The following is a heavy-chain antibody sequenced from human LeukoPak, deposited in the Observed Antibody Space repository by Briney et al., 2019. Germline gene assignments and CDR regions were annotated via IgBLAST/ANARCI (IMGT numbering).Heavy chain of an antibody. CDR3: ARVGAGNAFDY. V-gene: IGHV3-11*01. CDR2: ISGSGSTV. Sequence: PGPSLRPSRAASSFTFSDDYTSWIRQAPGKGLEWVSYISGSGSTVYYADSVKGRFTISRNNAKNSLYLQMNSLRAEDTAMYYCARVGAGNAFDYWGQGTLVTVSS. D-gene: IGHD1-26*01. J-gene: IGHJ4*02. CDR1: SFTFSDDY.